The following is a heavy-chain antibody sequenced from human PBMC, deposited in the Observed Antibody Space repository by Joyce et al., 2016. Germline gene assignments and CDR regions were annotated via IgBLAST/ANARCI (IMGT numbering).Heavy chain of an antibody. CDR3: AKVRLVTYNWFDP. Sequence: EVQLLESGGGLVQPGGSLRLSCAASGFTFSDAAMSWVRQGPGKGVEWVSSISATGKSTYYGDSVNGRFTVSRDNSKSTLFLQMTSLRAEDTAVYYCAKVRLVTYNWFDPWGQGTLVTVSS. CDR2: ISATGKST. D-gene: IGHD2-21*02. J-gene: IGHJ5*02. V-gene: IGHV3-23*01. CDR1: GFTFSDAA.